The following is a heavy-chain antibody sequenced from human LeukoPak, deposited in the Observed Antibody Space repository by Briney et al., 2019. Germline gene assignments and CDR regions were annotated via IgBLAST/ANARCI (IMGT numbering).Heavy chain of an antibody. CDR3: ARGNGSGWYHDY. CDR1: GGSISSYY. J-gene: IGHJ4*02. V-gene: IGHV4-59*01. Sequence: SETLSLTCTVSGGSISSYYWSWIRQPPGKGLEWIGYIYYSGSTNYNPSLKSRVTISLDTSKSQFSLKLTSVTAADTAVYYCARGNGSGWYHDYWGQGTLVTVSS. D-gene: IGHD6-19*01. CDR2: IYYSGST.